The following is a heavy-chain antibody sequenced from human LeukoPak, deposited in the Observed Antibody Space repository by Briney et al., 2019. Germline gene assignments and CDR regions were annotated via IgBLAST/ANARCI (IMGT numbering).Heavy chain of an antibody. CDR3: AKSAEVQSGSYYGSWFAP. D-gene: IGHD1-26*01. Sequence: PGRSLRLSCAASGFTFSSYGMHWVRQAPGKGLEWVAVISYEGSNKYYADSVKGRFTISRDNSKNTLYLQMNSLRAEDTAVYYCAKSAEVQSGSYYGSWFAPWGQGTLVTVSS. CDR1: GFTFSSYG. V-gene: IGHV3-30*18. J-gene: IGHJ5*02. CDR2: ISYEGSNK.